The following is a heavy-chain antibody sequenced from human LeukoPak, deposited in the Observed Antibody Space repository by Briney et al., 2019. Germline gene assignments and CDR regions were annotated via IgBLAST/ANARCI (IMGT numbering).Heavy chain of an antibody. CDR3: AKGIYYYDSSGYES. V-gene: IGHV3-23*01. Sequence: GGSLRLSCAASGFTFSSYAMSWVRQAPGKGLEWVSAISGSGGSTYYADSVKGRFTISRDNSKNTLYLQMNSLRAEDTAVYYCAKGIYYYDSSGYESRGQGTLVTVSS. CDR2: ISGSGGST. J-gene: IGHJ4*02. CDR1: GFTFSSYA. D-gene: IGHD3-22*01.